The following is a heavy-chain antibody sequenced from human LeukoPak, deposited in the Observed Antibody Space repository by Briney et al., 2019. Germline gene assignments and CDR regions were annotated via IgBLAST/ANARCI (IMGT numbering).Heavy chain of an antibody. Sequence: SVKVSCKASGGTFSSYAISWVRQAPGQGLEWMGGIIPIFGTANYAQKFQGRVTITADKSTSTAYMELSSLRSEDTAVYYCARGGNYYDSSGYYFDYWGQGTLVIVSS. CDR1: GGTFSSYA. D-gene: IGHD3-22*01. CDR3: ARGGNYYDSSGYYFDY. V-gene: IGHV1-69*06. J-gene: IGHJ4*02. CDR2: IIPIFGTA.